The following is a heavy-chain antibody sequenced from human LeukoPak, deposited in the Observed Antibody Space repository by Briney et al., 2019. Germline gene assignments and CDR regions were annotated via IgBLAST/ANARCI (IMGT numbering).Heavy chain of an antibody. Sequence: GGSLRLSCAASGFTFSSYAMTWVRQAPGKGLEWVSAISGSGGSTYYADSVKGRFTISRDNSKNTLYLQMNSLRAEDTAVYYCAGFDPMVRGGYWGQGTLVTVSS. J-gene: IGHJ4*02. V-gene: IGHV3-23*01. CDR3: AGFDPMVRGGY. D-gene: IGHD3-10*01. CDR1: GFTFSSYA. CDR2: ISGSGGST.